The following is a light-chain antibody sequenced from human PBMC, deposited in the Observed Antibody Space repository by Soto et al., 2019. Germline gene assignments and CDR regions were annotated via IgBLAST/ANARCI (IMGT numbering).Light chain of an antibody. Sequence: QSALTQPASVSGSPGQSITISCTGTSSDVGGYNYVSWYQQHPGKAPKLMIYDVNNRPSGVSNRFSGSKSGNTASLTISGLQAEDGADYYCSSYTGSSTYVVFGGGTKLTGL. V-gene: IGLV2-14*01. CDR2: DVN. CDR3: SSYTGSSTYVV. J-gene: IGLJ2*01. CDR1: SSDVGGYNY.